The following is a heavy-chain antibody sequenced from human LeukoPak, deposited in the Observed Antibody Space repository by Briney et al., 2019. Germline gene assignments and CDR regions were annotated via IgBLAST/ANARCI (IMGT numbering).Heavy chain of an antibody. CDR3: TKYSGRIDY. CDR1: GFTFGDYA. CDR2: IRSKAYGGTT. D-gene: IGHD5-18*01. J-gene: IGHJ4*02. Sequence: GRSLRLSCTSSGFTFGDYAMSWFRQAPGKGLEWVAFIRSKAYGGTTEYAASVKARFTISRDDSKSIAYLQMNSLKTEDTAVYYCTKYSGRIDYWGQGTLVTVSS. V-gene: IGHV3-49*03.